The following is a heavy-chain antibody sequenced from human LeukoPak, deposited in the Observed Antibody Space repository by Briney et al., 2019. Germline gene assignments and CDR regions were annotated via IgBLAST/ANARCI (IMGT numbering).Heavy chain of an antibody. CDR3: ARVYYYDSSGYPDAFDI. Sequence: QPGGSLRLSCAASGFTFSSYEMNWVRQAPGKGLEWISYISSSEDSMYADSVKGRFTISRDNAKSSVFLQMNSLRAEDTAVYYCARVYYYDSSGYPDAFDIWGQGTMVTVSS. V-gene: IGHV3-48*03. D-gene: IGHD3-22*01. CDR1: GFTFSSYE. CDR2: ISSSEDSM. J-gene: IGHJ3*02.